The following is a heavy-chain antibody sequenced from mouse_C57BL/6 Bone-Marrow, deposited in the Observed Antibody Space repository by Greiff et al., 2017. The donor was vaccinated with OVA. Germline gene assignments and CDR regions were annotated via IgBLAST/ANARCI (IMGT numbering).Heavy chain of an antibody. J-gene: IGHJ3*01. D-gene: IGHD1-1*01. Sequence: QVQLQQPGAELVKPGASVKMSCKASGYTFTSYWITWVKQRPGQGLEWIGDIYPGSGSTNYNEKFTSKATLTVDTSSSTAYMQLSSLTSEDSAVYYCARNSYYYGSRWFAYWGQGTLVTVSA. CDR3: ARNSYYYGSRWFAY. CDR1: GYTFTSYW. CDR2: IYPGSGST. V-gene: IGHV1-55*01.